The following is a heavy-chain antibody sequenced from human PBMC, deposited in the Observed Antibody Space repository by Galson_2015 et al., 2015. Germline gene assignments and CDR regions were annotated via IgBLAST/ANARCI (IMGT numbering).Heavy chain of an antibody. CDR1: GFIFSSYA. V-gene: IGHV3-30*01. J-gene: IGHJ5*01. Sequence: SLRLSCAASGFIFSSYAMHWVRQAPGKGLEWVAVISYDGSGKHFAESVKGRFTVSRDNSKNTLYLHMNSLRGEDTAVYYCARDLSCGSSDDSWGQGTLVSVSS. CDR2: ISYDGSGK. D-gene: IGHD3-10*01. CDR3: ARDLSCGSSDDS.